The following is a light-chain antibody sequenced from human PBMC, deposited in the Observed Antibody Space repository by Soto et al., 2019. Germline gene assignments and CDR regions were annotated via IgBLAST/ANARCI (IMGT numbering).Light chain of an antibody. V-gene: IGKV1-33*01. CDR3: QQYDGLPPFT. CDR1: QDIGNY. Sequence: DIQMTQSPSSLSASVGDRVTITCQASQDIGNYLNWYQQKPGKAPKLLIYDASNLKTGVPPRFSGSGSGTDFTFTISSLQPEDFATYYCQQYDGLPPFTFGPGTRVDIK. CDR2: DAS. J-gene: IGKJ3*01.